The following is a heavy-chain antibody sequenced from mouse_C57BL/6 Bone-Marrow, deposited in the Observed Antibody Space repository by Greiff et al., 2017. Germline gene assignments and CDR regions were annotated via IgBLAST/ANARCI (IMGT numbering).Heavy chain of an antibody. V-gene: IGHV1-9*01. Sequence: QVQLQQSGAELMKPGASVKLSCKATGYTFTGYWIEWVKQRPGHGLEWIGEILPGSGSTNYNEKFKGKATFTADTSSNTAYMQLSSLTTEDSAIYYCARTPIITTVVERDFDVWGTGTTVTVSS. CDR2: ILPGSGST. D-gene: IGHD1-1*01. CDR1: GYTFTGYW. J-gene: IGHJ1*03. CDR3: ARTPIITTVVERDFDV.